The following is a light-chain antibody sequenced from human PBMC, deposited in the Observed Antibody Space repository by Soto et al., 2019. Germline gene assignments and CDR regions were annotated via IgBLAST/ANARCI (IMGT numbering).Light chain of an antibody. CDR2: DAS. CDR3: QQRSNWPGT. Sequence: DIVLTQSPATLSLSPGESAILSCRASQSVGTYLAWYQQKPGQAPRLLIYDASNRATGIPARFGGSGSGTDFTLTINSLEPEDFAVYYCQQRSNWPGTFGPGTKVDIK. J-gene: IGKJ3*01. CDR1: QSVGTY. V-gene: IGKV3-11*01.